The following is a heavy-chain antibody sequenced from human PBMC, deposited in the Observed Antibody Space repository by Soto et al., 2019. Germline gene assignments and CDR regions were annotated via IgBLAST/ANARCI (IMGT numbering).Heavy chain of an antibody. Sequence: EVQLVESGGGLVKPGGSLRLSCAASGFTFSSYSMNWVRQAPGKGLEWVSSISSSSSYIYYADSVKGRFTISRDNAKNSLYLQMNSLRAEDTAVYYCARQYCSGRAFDYWGQGTLVTVSS. D-gene: IGHD3-10*01. CDR2: ISSSSSYI. CDR3: ARQYCSGRAFDY. V-gene: IGHV3-21*01. CDR1: GFTFSSYS. J-gene: IGHJ4*02.